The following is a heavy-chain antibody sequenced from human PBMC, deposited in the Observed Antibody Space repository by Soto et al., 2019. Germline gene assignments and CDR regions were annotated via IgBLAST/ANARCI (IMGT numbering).Heavy chain of an antibody. Sequence: PXLTLWRTVVDYGGPCSSYYWSWIRNRPGKGLEWIGEINHSGSTNYNPSLRSRVTISVDTSKTQFSLKLSSVTAADTAVYYCARGVAEAWIYYSYYGMEVWGQGTTVSVSS. CDR3: ARGVAEAWIYYSYYGMEV. J-gene: IGHJ6*01. V-gene: IGHV4-34*01. CDR2: INHSGST. D-gene: IGHD6-13*01. CDR1: GGPCSSYY.